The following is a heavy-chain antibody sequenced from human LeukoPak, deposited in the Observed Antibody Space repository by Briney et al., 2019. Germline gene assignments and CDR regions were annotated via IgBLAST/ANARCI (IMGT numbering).Heavy chain of an antibody. CDR2: ITGGSSTI. D-gene: IGHD2-8*01. Sequence: PGGSLRLSCAASGFTFSIYSMNWVRQAPGKGLEWVSYITGGSSTIYYADSVKGRFTISRDNAKNSLYLQMNSLRAEDTAVYYCATSNGHLDSWGQGILVTVSS. CDR1: GFTFSIYS. CDR3: ATSNGHLDS. J-gene: IGHJ4*02. V-gene: IGHV3-48*01.